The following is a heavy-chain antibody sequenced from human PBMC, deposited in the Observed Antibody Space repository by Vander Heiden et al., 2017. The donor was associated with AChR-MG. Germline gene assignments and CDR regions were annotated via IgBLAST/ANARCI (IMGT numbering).Heavy chain of an antibody. V-gene: IGHV3-23*01. Sequence: EVQLLESGGGLVQPGGSLRLSCTASGFTFNSYPMTWVRQAPGKGLEWVSAISGSADSTYYADSVKGRFTISRDNSKNTLYLHMNSLRAEDTAVYYCAKEFRPITGPTLGCEYWGQGTLGTVSS. CDR2: ISGSADST. J-gene: IGHJ4*02. CDR3: AKEFRPITGPTLGCEY. D-gene: IGHD1-20*01. CDR1: GFTFNSYP.